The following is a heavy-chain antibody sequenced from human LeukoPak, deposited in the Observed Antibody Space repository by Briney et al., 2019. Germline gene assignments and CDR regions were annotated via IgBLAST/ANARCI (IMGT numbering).Heavy chain of an antibody. CDR3: ARDYGPYCSSTSCPLGDAFDI. J-gene: IGHJ3*02. V-gene: IGHV6-1*01. CDR2: TYYRSKWYN. Sequence: SQTLSLTCAISGYSVSSNSAAWNWIRQSPSRGLEWRGRTYYRSKWYNDYAVSVKSRITINPDTSKNQFSLQLNSVTPEDTAVYYCARDYGPYCSSTSCPLGDAFDIWGQGTMVTVSS. D-gene: IGHD2-2*01. CDR1: GYSVSSNSAA.